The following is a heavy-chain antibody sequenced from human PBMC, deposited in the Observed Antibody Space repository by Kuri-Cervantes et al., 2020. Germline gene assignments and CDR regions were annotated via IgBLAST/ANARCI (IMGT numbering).Heavy chain of an antibody. CDR1: GFTFDDYA. Sequence: GESLKISCAVSGFTFDDYAMHWVRQAPGKGLDWVSSINSDNTYIHYTNSVKGRFTISRDNAKNSLYLQMNSLRAEDTALCYCARNKYTYGDFVGYWGQGTLVTVSS. CDR2: INSDNTYI. CDR3: ARNKYTYGDFVGY. J-gene: IGHJ4*02. V-gene: IGHV3-21*04. D-gene: IGHD4-17*01.